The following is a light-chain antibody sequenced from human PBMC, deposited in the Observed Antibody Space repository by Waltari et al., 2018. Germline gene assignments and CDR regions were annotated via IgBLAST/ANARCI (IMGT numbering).Light chain of an antibody. J-gene: IGLJ1*01. CDR1: SSDIGASNY. V-gene: IGLV2-14*01. CDR3: SSYTSSSTYV. CDR2: DVS. Sequence: QSALTQPASVSGSPGQSITISCTGTSSDIGASNYVFWYQKNPGKAPKVMFYDVSNRPPGVSSRFSGSKSGNTASLTISGLQAEDEADYYCSSYTSSSTYVFGSGTMVTVL.